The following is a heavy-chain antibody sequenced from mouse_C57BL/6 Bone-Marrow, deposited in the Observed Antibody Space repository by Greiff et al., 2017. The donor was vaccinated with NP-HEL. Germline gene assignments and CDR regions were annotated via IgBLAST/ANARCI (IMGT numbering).Heavy chain of an antibody. CDR1: GFSLSTFGMG. Sequence: QVTLKESGPGILQPSQTLSLTCSFSGFSLSTFGMGVGWIRQPSGKGLEWLAHLWWDDDKYYNPALKSRLTISKDTSKNQVFLKIANVDTADTATYYCARPSIYYGNWNYAMDYWGQGTSVTVSS. V-gene: IGHV8-8*01. D-gene: IGHD2-1*01. J-gene: IGHJ4*01. CDR3: ARPSIYYGNWNYAMDY. CDR2: LWWDDDK.